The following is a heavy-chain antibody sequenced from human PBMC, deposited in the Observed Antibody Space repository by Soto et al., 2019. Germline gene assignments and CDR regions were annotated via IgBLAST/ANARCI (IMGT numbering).Heavy chain of an antibody. J-gene: IGHJ6*02. CDR3: AKDLRVKMATSNFLDGMDV. Sequence: HLGGSLRLSCAASGFSFSSYAMHWFRQAPGKGLEWVAVISYDGSNKYYADSVKGRFTISRDNSKNTLYLQMNSLRAEDTAVYYCAKDLRVKMATSNFLDGMDVWGQGTTVTVSS. D-gene: IGHD5-12*01. CDR1: GFSFSSYA. CDR2: ISYDGSNK. V-gene: IGHV3-30*04.